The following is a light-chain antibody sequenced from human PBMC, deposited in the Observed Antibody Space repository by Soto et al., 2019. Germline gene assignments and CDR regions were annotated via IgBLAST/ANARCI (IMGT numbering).Light chain of an antibody. CDR2: DAS. J-gene: IGKJ2*01. CDR1: QPVITS. Sequence: DIQLTQSPSALSASIGDRVTITCRASQPVITSLAWYQHKPGEAPKLLIYDASILQTGVPSRFSGYASGTEFTLTISSLEPDDFATYYCQQYDSYPYTFGQGTKVDIK. V-gene: IGKV1-5*01. CDR3: QQYDSYPYT.